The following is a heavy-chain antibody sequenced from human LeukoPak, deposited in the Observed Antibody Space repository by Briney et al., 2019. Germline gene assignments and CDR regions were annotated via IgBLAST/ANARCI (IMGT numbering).Heavy chain of an antibody. D-gene: IGHD1-26*01. CDR1: GFTFSTYS. V-gene: IGHV3-66*01. Sequence: GGSLRLSCAASGFTFSTYSMNWVRQAPGKGLEWVAIIYSGGYTDYADSVKGRFTISRDNSKNTLYLQMNSLRAEDTAVYYCASRLEYSGSKGVFDYWGQGTLVTVSS. J-gene: IGHJ4*02. CDR3: ASRLEYSGSKGVFDY. CDR2: IYSGGYT.